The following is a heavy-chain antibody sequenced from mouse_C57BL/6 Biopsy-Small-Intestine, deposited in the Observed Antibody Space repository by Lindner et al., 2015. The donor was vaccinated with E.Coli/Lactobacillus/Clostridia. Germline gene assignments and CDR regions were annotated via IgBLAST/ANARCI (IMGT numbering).Heavy chain of an antibody. Sequence: VQLQESGAELVKPGASVKLSCTASGFNIKDYYMHWVKQRTEQGLEWIGWIDSENGDTEYASKFQGKATLTADTSSNTAYLHLSSLKSEDTAVYFCTRAYEYEGAMDYWGQGTSVTVSS. CDR3: TRAYEYEGAMDY. CDR2: IDSENGDT. V-gene: IGHV14-4*01. J-gene: IGHJ4*01. D-gene: IGHD2-4*01. CDR1: GFNIKDYY.